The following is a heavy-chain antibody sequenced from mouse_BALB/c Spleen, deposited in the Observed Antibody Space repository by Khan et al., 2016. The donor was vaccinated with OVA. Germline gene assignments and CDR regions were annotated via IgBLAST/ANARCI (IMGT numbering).Heavy chain of an antibody. CDR1: GYNASNYW. CDR3: ASSNCGN. Sequence: QVQLQQPGTELMKPGASVKISCKASGYNASNYWIEWVKQRLGHGLEGIGGTLPGSGSTKSKVKIKGEARFTADTSSSTAFTQLSSMTSEDFAVCYAASSNCGNRAHGKPVTASA. J-gene: IGHJ3*01. V-gene: IGHV1-9*01. D-gene: IGHD4-1*02. CDR2: TLPGSGST.